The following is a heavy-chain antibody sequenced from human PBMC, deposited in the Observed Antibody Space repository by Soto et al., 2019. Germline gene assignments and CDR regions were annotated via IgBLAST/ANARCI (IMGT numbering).Heavy chain of an antibody. CDR3: ARAAAAGTTLDY. V-gene: IGHV4-4*02. CDR1: GGSISSSNW. CDR2: IYHSGST. D-gene: IGHD6-13*01. Sequence: QVQLQESGPGLVKPSGTLSLTCAVSGGSISSSNWWSWVRQPPGKGLEWIGEIYHSGSTNYNPSLKSRVXXXVXXSKNQFSLKLSSVTAADTAVYYCARAAAAGTTLDYWGQGTLVTVSS. J-gene: IGHJ4*02.